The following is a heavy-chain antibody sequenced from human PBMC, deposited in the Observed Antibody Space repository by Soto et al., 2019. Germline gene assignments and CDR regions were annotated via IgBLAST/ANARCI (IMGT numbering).Heavy chain of an antibody. Sequence: SETLSLTCTVSGGSISSSSYYWGWIRQPPGKGLEWIGSIYYSGSTYYNPSLKSQVTISVDTSKNQFSLKLSSVTAADTAVYYCARHPPYGDYSGVDYWGQGTLVTVSS. CDR1: GGSISSSSYY. CDR2: IYYSGST. D-gene: IGHD4-17*01. J-gene: IGHJ4*02. V-gene: IGHV4-39*01. CDR3: ARHPPYGDYSGVDY.